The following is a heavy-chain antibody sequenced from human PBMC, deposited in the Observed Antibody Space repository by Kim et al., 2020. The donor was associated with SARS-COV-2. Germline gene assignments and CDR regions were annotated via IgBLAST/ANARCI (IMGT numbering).Heavy chain of an antibody. J-gene: IGHJ4*02. V-gene: IGHV1-2*06. CDR2: IHSSSGDT. CDR3: ARTKTRDVGATTDY. D-gene: IGHD1-26*01. Sequence: ASVKVSCKASGYSFSDYYIHWVRQAPGQGLEWIGRIHSSSGDTRYTEKFRGRVTMSTDTSISTAFMELRGLISDDTAVYYCARTKTRDVGATTDYWGQGTLVTVSS. CDR1: GYSFSDYY.